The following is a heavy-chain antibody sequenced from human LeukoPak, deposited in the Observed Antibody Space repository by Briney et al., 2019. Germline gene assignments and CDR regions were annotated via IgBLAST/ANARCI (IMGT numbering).Heavy chain of an antibody. CDR1: GFNFDDYA. D-gene: IGHD3-22*01. J-gene: IGHJ4*02. CDR3: ARDSSSGYPYYFDY. V-gene: IGHV3-9*01. Sequence: GGSLRLSCAASGFNFDDYAMHWVRQVPGKGLEWVSGISWNSGVIGYADSVKGRFTISRDNAKNSLYLQMNSLRAEDTALYYCARDSSSGYPYYFDYWGQGTLVTVSS. CDR2: ISWNSGVI.